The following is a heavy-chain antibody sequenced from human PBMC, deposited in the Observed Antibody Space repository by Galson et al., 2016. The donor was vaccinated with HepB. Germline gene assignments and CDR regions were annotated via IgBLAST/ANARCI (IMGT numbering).Heavy chain of an antibody. D-gene: IGHD3-3*01. CDR1: GFTFSGFG. CDR2: ISRSSNYI. V-gene: IGHV3-21*01. CDR3: AKDSILDD. J-gene: IGHJ4*02. Sequence: SLRLSCAGSGFTFSGFGMNWVRQAPGKGLEWVSSISRSSNYIDYADSVKGRFTISRDNAKNSLFLQMSSLRAEDTAIYYCAKDSILDDWGQGNPGHRLL.